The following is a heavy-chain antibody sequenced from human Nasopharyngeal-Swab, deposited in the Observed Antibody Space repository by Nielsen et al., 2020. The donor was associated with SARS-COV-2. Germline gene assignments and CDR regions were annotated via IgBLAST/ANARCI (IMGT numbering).Heavy chain of an antibody. Sequence: SETLSLTCTVSGVSISSGSYYWIWIRQPAGKGLEWIGRIYTTGSTNYNPSLESRVAISVDTSKNQFSLKLTSVTAADTAVYYCARVAPLSTMVRGVHYGMDVWGQGTTVTVSS. CDR2: IYTTGST. CDR3: ARVAPLSTMVRGVHYGMDV. V-gene: IGHV4-61*02. CDR1: GVSISSGSYY. D-gene: IGHD3-10*01. J-gene: IGHJ6*02.